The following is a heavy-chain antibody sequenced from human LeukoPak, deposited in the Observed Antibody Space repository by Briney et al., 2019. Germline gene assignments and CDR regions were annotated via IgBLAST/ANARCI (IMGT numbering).Heavy chain of an antibody. D-gene: IGHD6-13*01. CDR2: IYHSGST. J-gene: IGHJ4*02. CDR1: GGSISSSSYY. Sequence: PSETLSLTCTVSGGSISSSSYYWGWIRQPPGKGLEWIGSIYHSGSTYYNPSLKSRVTISVDTSKNQFSMKLSSVTAADTAVYYCARGGASSSWLTVDYWGQGTLVTVSS. V-gene: IGHV4-39*07. CDR3: ARGGASSSWLTVDY.